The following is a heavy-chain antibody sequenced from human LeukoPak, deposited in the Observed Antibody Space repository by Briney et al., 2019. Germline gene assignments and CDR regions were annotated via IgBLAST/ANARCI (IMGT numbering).Heavy chain of an antibody. CDR3: AREVPGAMNAFDI. J-gene: IGHJ3*02. CDR1: GGSISSSSYY. Sequence: ETLSLTCTVSGGSISSSSYYWGWIRQPPGKGLERVANINEDENKQFYGDSVKGRFSISRDNAKNSLYLQMDSLRVEDTAVYYCAREVPGAMNAFDIWGQGTMVTVSS. V-gene: IGHV3-7*01. D-gene: IGHD2-2*01. CDR2: INEDENKQ.